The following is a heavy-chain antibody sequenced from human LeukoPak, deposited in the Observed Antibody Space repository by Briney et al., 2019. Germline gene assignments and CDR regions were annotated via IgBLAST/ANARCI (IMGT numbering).Heavy chain of an antibody. CDR2: IYHSGST. V-gene: IGHV4-38-2*02. CDR3: ARDGYSSGSRYYYYMDV. J-gene: IGHJ6*03. D-gene: IGHD6-19*01. CDR1: GGSINNYY. Sequence: PSETLSLTCTVSGGSINNYYWGWIRQPPGKGLEWIGSIYHSGSTYYNPSLQSRVTISVDTSKNQFSLKLSSVTAADTAVYYCARDGYSSGSRYYYYMDVWGKGTTVTVSS.